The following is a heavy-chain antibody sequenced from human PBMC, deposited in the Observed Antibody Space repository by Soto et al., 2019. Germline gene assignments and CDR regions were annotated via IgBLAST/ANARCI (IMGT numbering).Heavy chain of an antibody. Sequence: QVQLVQSGAEVKKPGASVKVSCKASGYTFTSYGISWVRQAPGQGLEWMGWISAYNGNTNYAQKLQGRVTMTTDTSTSTAYMELRRLRSDDTAVYYCARVAIRVGATYDAFDIWGQWTMVTVSS. CDR2: ISAYNGNT. CDR3: ARVAIRVGATYDAFDI. V-gene: IGHV1-18*01. CDR1: GYTFTSYG. J-gene: IGHJ3*02. D-gene: IGHD1-26*01.